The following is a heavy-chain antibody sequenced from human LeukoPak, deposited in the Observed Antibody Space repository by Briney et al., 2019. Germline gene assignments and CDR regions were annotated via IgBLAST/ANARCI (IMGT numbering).Heavy chain of an antibody. J-gene: IGHJ4*02. CDR1: GFTFSSYS. V-gene: IGHV3-21*01. D-gene: IGHD4-17*01. Sequence: SGGSLRLSCAASGFTFSSYSMNWVRQAPGKGLEWVSSISSSSSYIYYADSVKGRFTISRDNAKNSLYLQVNSLRAEDTAVYYCARDPDYGDYFDYWGQGTLVTVSS. CDR3: ARDPDYGDYFDY. CDR2: ISSSSSYI.